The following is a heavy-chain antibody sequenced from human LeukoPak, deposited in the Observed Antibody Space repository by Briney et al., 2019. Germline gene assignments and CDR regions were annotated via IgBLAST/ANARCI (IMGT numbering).Heavy chain of an antibody. CDR2: IKQDGSEK. CDR1: GLTFSSYW. J-gene: IGHJ4*02. Sequence: GGSLRLSCAASGLTFSSYWMSWVRQAPGKGLEWVANIKQDGSEKYYVDSVKGRFTISRDSAKNSLYLQMNSLRAEDTAVYYCARDRNWNYPDYWGPGTLVTVSS. V-gene: IGHV3-7*01. D-gene: IGHD1-1*01. CDR3: ARDRNWNYPDY.